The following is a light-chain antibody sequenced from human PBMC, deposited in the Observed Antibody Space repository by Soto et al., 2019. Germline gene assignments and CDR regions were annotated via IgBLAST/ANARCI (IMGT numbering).Light chain of an antibody. CDR1: RSNIGAGYD. V-gene: IGLV1-40*01. CDR2: TNT. Sequence: QSVLTQPPSVSGAPGQRVTISCPGSRSNIGAGYDVHWYQQLPGTAPRLLIYTNTYRPSGVPDRFSGSKSGTSASLAISGLQAEDEADYYCQSYDSRLRAWVFGTGTKV. J-gene: IGLJ1*01. CDR3: QSYDSRLRAWV.